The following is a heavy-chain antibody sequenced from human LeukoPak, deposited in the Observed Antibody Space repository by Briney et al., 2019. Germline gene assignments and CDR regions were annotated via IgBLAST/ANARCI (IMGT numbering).Heavy chain of an antibody. Sequence: GGSLRLSCAASGFTFSTYAMSWVRQAPGKGLEWVSTINGSGANTYYADSVRGRFTISRDNSKNTLYLHMNSLRAEDTAVCYCAKERAGYTNPYYFDYWGQGTLVTVSS. J-gene: IGHJ4*02. V-gene: IGHV3-23*01. CDR1: GFTFSTYA. CDR2: INGSGANT. D-gene: IGHD3-16*02. CDR3: AKERAGYTNPYYFDY.